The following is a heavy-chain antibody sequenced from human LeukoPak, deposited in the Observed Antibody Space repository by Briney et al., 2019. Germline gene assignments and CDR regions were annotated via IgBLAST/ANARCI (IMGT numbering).Heavy chain of an antibody. V-gene: IGHV4-59*01. CDR1: GGSISSYY. Sequence: SETLSLTCTVSGGSISSYYWSWIRQPPGKGLEWIGYIYYSGSTSYNPSLTSRVAISPDTSKNQCSLKLTSVTAADTAVYYCAGIHPGDLWGQGTMVTVSS. D-gene: IGHD3-10*01. CDR3: AGIHPGDL. J-gene: IGHJ3*01. CDR2: IYYSGST.